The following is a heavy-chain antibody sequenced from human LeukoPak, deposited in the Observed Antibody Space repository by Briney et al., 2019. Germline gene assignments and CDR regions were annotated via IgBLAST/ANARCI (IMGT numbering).Heavy chain of an antibody. J-gene: IGHJ4*02. CDR1: GFTFSTYW. CDR2: IRQDGIDK. CDR3: AKDLPQYSSSWAAFDY. Sequence: PGGSLRLSCAASGFTFSTYWMSWVRQAPGKALEWVANIRQDGIDKYYVDSVKGRFTISRDNAQNSLYLQMNSLRAEDTAVYYCAKDLPQYSSSWAAFDYWGQGTLVTVSS. V-gene: IGHV3-7*01. D-gene: IGHD6-13*01.